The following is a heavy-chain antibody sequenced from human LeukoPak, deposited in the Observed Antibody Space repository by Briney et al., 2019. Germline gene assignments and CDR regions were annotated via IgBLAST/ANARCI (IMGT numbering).Heavy chain of an antibody. J-gene: IGHJ4*02. CDR2: ISYDGSNK. CDR3: ARGGGIYYIDY. Sequence: GGSLRLSCAASGFTFSSYAMHWVRQAPGKGLEWVAVISYDGSNKYYADSVKGRFTISRDNAKNSLHLQMNSLRAEDTAVYYCARGGGIYYIDYWGQGTLVTVSS. CDR1: GFTFSSYA. D-gene: IGHD1-26*01. V-gene: IGHV3-30-3*01.